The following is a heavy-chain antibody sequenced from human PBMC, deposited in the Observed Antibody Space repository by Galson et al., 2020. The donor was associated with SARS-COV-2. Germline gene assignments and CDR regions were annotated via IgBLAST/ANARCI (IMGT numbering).Heavy chain of an antibody. CDR3: ARSGGEMATNYYYYYYMDV. V-gene: IGHV1-69*10. CDR1: GGTFSSYA. CDR2: IIPILGIA. D-gene: IGHD3-16*01. Sequence: SVKVSCKASGGTFSSYAISWVRQAPGQGLEWMGGIIPILGIANYAQKFQGRVTITADKSTSTAYMELSSLRSEDTAVYYCARSGGEMATNYYYYYYMDVWGKGTTVTVSS. J-gene: IGHJ6*03.